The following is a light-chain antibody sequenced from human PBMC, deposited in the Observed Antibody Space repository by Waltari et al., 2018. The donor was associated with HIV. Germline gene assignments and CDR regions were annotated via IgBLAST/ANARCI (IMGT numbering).Light chain of an antibody. V-gene: IGLV2-14*03. Sequence: QSALTQPASVSGSPGQSITISCSGSSSDITTYDYVSWYKKQPGKAPKLLIFDVTDRPSGVSRRFSGSKSGNTASLTISGLQPDDEADYYCSSYTTDNTVVFGGGTRLTVL. CDR3: SSYTTDNTVV. CDR1: SSDITTYDY. CDR2: DVT. J-gene: IGLJ2*01.